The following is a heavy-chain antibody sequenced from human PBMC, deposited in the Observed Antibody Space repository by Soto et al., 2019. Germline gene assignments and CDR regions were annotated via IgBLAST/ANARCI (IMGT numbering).Heavy chain of an antibody. CDR1: GGSISSSSYY. CDR3: ARPGSGWYGDNFDY. CDR2: IYYSGST. Sequence: SETLSLTCTVSGGSISSSSYYWGWIRQPPGKGLEWIGSIYYSGSTYYNPSLKSRVTISVDTSKNQFSLKLSSVTAADTAVYYCARPGSGWYGDNFDYWGQGTLVTVSS. D-gene: IGHD6-19*01. J-gene: IGHJ4*02. V-gene: IGHV4-39*01.